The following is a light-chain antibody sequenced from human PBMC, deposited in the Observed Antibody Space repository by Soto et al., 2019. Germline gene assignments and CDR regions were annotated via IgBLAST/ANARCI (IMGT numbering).Light chain of an antibody. CDR3: QQLKVPTT. CDR1: QGISSY. Sequence: DIQLTQSPSFLSASVGDRVTITCRASQGISSYLAWYQQKPGKAPKLLIYAASTLQSGVPSRFSGSGSGTEFTLTISSLQPEDFATYYCQQLKVPTTFGPGTKVDIK. CDR2: AAS. V-gene: IGKV1-9*01. J-gene: IGKJ3*01.